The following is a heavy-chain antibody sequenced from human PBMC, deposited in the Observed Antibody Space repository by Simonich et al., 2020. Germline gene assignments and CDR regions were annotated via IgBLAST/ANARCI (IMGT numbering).Heavy chain of an antibody. V-gene: IGHV3-30*07. Sequence: QVQLVESGGGVVQPGRSLRLSCAASGFTFSSYAMHWVREAPGKGLEGGAVISEDGSNKYSADSGKGRFTISRDNSKNTLYLQMNSLRAEDTAVYYCARDGERYCGGDCYSYFDYWGQGTLVTVSS. J-gene: IGHJ4*02. CDR2: ISEDGSNK. CDR3: ARDGERYCGGDCYSYFDY. D-gene: IGHD2-21*02. CDR1: GFTFSSYA.